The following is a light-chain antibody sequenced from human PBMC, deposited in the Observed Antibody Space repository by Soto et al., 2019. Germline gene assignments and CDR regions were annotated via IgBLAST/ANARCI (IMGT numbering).Light chain of an antibody. Sequence: DIQMTQSPSTLSASVGDRVIITCRASQNIMSWLAWYPLQPGKAPKLLVYKACSLEGGVPSRFSGSESGAEFTLTISSLQPEDFATYYCQQYSGYPLTFGGGTKVEIK. CDR2: KAC. CDR1: QNIMSW. J-gene: IGKJ4*01. V-gene: IGKV1-5*03. CDR3: QQYSGYPLT.